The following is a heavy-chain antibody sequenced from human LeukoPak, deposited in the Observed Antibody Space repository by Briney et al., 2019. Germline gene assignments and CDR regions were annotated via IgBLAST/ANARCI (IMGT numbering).Heavy chain of an antibody. CDR2: INHSGST. D-gene: IGHD5-18*01. V-gene: IGHV4-34*01. J-gene: IGHJ5*02. Sequence: SETRSLTCAVYGGSFGGYYWSWIRQPPGKGLEWIGEINHSGSTYYNPSLTRRVTISVDTPKNQFSLRLSSVTAADTAVYYCANMGYSYAPGLFDPWGQGTLVTVSS. CDR3: ANMGYSYAPGLFDP. CDR1: GGSFGGYY.